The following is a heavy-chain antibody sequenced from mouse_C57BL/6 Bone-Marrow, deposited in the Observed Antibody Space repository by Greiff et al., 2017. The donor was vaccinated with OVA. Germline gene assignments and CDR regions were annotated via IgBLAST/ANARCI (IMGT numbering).Heavy chain of an antibody. CDR2: ISSGGGYI. CDR3: TRELYDGYYGWYFDV. J-gene: IGHJ1*03. CDR1: GFTFSGYA. D-gene: IGHD2-3*01. V-gene: IGHV5-9-1*02. Sequence: EVKLMESGEGLVKPGGSLKLSCAASGFTFSGYAMSWVRQTPEKRLEWVAYISSGGGYIYYADTVKGRFTISRDNARNTLYLQMSSLKSKDTAMYYCTRELYDGYYGWYFDVWGTGTTVTVSS.